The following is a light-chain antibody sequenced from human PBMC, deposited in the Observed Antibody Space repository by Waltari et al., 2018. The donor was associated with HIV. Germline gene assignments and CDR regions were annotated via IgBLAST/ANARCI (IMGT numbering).Light chain of an antibody. V-gene: IGKV3-15*01. CDR1: QGVSSN. CDR3: QQYGSAPRT. J-gene: IGKJ1*01. CDR2: GAS. Sequence: EVVMTQSPATLSVSPGERATLSCRASQGVSSNLAWHQQKPDQAPRLLIYGASTRATGIPARFSGSGAGTEFTLTISSLQSEDFAVFYCQQYGSAPRTFGQGTKVEIK.